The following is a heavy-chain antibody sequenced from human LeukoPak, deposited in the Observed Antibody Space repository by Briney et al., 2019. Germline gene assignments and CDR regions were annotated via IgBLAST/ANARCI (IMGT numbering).Heavy chain of an antibody. CDR2: ISYDGSVE. J-gene: IGHJ4*02. CDR3: ARALGSSWDSSLDS. Sequence: GGSLRLSCAASGFTFSNYAMHWVRQAPGKGLEWVALISYDGSVEKSAASVKGRFTISRDNSKNTLYLQMNSLRIEDTAVYYCARALGSSWDSSLDSWGQGTLVPVSS. D-gene: IGHD6-13*01. V-gene: IGHV3-30*04. CDR1: GFTFSNYA.